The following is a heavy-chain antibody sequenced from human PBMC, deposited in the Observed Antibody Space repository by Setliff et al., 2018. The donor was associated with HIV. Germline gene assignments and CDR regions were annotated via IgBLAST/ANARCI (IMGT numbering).Heavy chain of an antibody. V-gene: IGHV3-11*04. CDR2: ISSSGSTI. Sequence: KAGGSLRLSCAASGFTFSDHYMGWIRQAPGKGLEWVSYISSSGSTISYADSVKGRFTISRDNSKKMLFLQMNSLRAEDTAVYYCAKDLDSSSWTFDYWGQGTLVTVSS. D-gene: IGHD6-13*01. J-gene: IGHJ4*02. CDR3: AKDLDSSSWTFDY. CDR1: GFTFSDHY.